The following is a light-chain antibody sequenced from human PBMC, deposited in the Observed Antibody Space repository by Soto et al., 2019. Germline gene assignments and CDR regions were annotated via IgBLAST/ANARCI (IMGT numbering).Light chain of an antibody. J-gene: IGKJ3*01. Sequence: DIQMTQSPPSLSASVGDRVTITCRASQGIRNFVAWYQQKPGKAPKLLIYAASTLQSGVPSRFSGSGSGTEFTLPINSLQPEDVATYSCQKYSSVPVFGPGTKVEIK. CDR3: QKYSSVPV. CDR1: QGIRNF. V-gene: IGKV1-27*01. CDR2: AAS.